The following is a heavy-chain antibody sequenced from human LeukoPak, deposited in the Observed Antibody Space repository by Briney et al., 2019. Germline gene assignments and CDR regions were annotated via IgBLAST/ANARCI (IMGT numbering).Heavy chain of an antibody. CDR2: INSGSSTI. CDR1: GFTVSSNY. J-gene: IGHJ6*03. CDR3: ARFAAGGSYYYYMDV. D-gene: IGHD6-25*01. V-gene: IGHV3-48*01. Sequence: GGSLRLSCAAFGFTVSSNYMSWVRQAPGKGLEWVSYINSGSSTIYYTDSVKGRFTISRDNAKNSLYLQMNSLRADDTAVYYCARFAAGGSYYYYMDVWGKGTTVTVSS.